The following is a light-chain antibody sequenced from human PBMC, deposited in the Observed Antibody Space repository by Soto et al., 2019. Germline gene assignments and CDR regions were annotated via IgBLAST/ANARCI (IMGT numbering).Light chain of an antibody. Sequence: QSALTQPASVSGSPGQSITISCTGTSSDVDDYNYVSWFQQHPGKAPKLMIYEVVNRPSGVSSRFSGSRSGNTASLTISVLRAEDEDDYYCSSSRSDNTLDVFGSGTKLTVL. CDR2: EVV. V-gene: IGLV2-14*01. CDR1: SSDVDDYNY. J-gene: IGLJ1*01. CDR3: SSSRSDNTLDV.